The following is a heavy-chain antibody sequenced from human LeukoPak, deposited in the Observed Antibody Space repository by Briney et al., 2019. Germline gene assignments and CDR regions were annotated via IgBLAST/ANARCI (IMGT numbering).Heavy chain of an antibody. CDR1: GFTFDDYG. CDR3: ARDHNAYDI. Sequence: GGSLRLSCAASGFTFDDYGMNWVRQAPGKGREWVSGINWNGGSTYYADSVKGRFTISRDNAKNSLYLQMNRLRAEDTALYYCARDHNAYDIWGQGTMVTVYS. J-gene: IGHJ3*02. CDR2: INWNGGST. V-gene: IGHV3-20*04.